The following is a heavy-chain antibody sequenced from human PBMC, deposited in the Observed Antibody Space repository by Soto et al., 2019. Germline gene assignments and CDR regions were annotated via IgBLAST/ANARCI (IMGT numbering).Heavy chain of an antibody. CDR1: GYTFTGYY. V-gene: IGHV1-2*04. Sequence: ASVKVSCKASGYTFTGYYMHWVRQAPGQGLEWMGWINPNSGGTNYAQKFQGWVTMTRDTSISTAYMELSRLRSDDTAVYYCARGWVYRNYAAFGIWGQGTMVTVSS. D-gene: IGHD1-7*01. CDR3: ARGWVYRNYAAFGI. J-gene: IGHJ3*02. CDR2: INPNSGGT.